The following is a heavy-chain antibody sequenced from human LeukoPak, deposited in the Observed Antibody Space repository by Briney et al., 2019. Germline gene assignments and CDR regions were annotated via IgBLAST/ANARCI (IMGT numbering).Heavy chain of an antibody. D-gene: IGHD4-17*01. CDR1: GGTFSSYA. CDR2: IIPIFGTA. CDR3: ARRRHGDYGDY. V-gene: IGHV1-69*05. Sequence: ASVKVSCKASGGTFSSYAISWVRQAPGQGLEWMGGIIPIFGTANYAQKFQGRVTMTTDTSTSTAYMELRSLRSDDTAVYYCARRRHGDYGDYWGQGTLVTVSS. J-gene: IGHJ4*02.